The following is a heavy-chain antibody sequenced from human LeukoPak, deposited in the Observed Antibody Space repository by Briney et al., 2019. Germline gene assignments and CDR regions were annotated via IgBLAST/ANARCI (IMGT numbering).Heavy chain of an antibody. V-gene: IGHV3-30*18. J-gene: IGHJ4*02. Sequence: GGSLRLSCAASGLTFSSYGMHWVRQAPGKGLEWVAVISYDGSNKYYADSVKGRFTISRDNSKNTLYLQMNSLRAEDTAVYYCAKADRTSYYFDYWGQGTLVTVSS. CDR2: ISYDGSNK. D-gene: IGHD1-14*01. CDR3: AKADRTSYYFDY. CDR1: GLTFSSYG.